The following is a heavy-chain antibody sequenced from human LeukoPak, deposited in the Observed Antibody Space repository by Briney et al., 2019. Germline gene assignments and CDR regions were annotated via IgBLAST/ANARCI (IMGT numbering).Heavy chain of an antibody. CDR2: IIDSGNSI. CDR1: GFTFSSCA. J-gene: IGHJ4*02. V-gene: IGHV3-23*01. CDR3: AKDPIFSGSYGVFDY. D-gene: IGHD1-26*01. Sequence: GGSLRLSCAASGFTFSSCAMSWVRQAPGKGLEWVSTIIDSGNSIYYAHSAEGRFTISRDNSKNTLYLQMNSLRAGDTAVYYCAKDPIFSGSYGVFDYWGLGTLVTVSS.